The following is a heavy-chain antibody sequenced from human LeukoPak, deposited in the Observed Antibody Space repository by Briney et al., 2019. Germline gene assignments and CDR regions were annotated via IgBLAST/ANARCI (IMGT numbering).Heavy chain of an antibody. CDR3: ARVGRRYCSSTSCYKSMYYYYYMDV. CDR1: GGTFSSYA. CDR2: IVPIFGTA. D-gene: IGHD2-2*02. Sequence: SVKVSCKASGGTFSSYAISWVRQAPGQGLEWMGGIVPIFGTANYAQKFQGRVTITTGESTSTAYMELSSLRSEDTAVYYCARVGRRYCSSTSCYKSMYYYYYMDVWGKGTTVTVSS. J-gene: IGHJ6*03. V-gene: IGHV1-69*05.